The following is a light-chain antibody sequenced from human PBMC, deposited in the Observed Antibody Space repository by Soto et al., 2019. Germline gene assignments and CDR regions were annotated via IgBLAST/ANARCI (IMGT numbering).Light chain of an antibody. CDR3: HQYGSSPAT. Sequence: EIVLTQSPGTLSVSPGDRVTLSCRASQSISSSYLAWYQQRPGQAPRLLIYGASIRATGIPDRFSGSGSGTDFTLTISRLEPEDFAVYYCHQYGSSPATFGQGTKV. CDR1: QSISSSY. CDR2: GAS. J-gene: IGKJ1*01. V-gene: IGKV3-20*01.